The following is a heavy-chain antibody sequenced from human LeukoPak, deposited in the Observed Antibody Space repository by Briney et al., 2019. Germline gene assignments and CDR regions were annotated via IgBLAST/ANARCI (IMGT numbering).Heavy chain of an antibody. CDR2: ISGSGGRT. D-gene: IGHD3-10*01. Sequence: PGGSLRLSGAASGFTFSSYAMSWVRQAPGKGLEGVPGISGSGGRTNYADTVKGRFTISRDNSKNTLYLQMNSLRAEDTAVYYCAKDPLWFGDFDSGMDVWGKGTTVTVSS. CDR3: AKDPLWFGDFDSGMDV. J-gene: IGHJ6*04. CDR1: GFTFSSYA. V-gene: IGHV3-23*01.